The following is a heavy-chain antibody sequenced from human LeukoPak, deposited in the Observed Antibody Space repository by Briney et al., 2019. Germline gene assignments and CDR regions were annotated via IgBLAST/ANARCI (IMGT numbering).Heavy chain of an antibody. CDR2: INPSGGTT. D-gene: IGHD2-21*02. J-gene: IGHJ3*02. CDR1: GYTFTSYS. V-gene: IGHV1-46*01. CDR3: ARELISGDWTWDI. Sequence: ASVKVSCKASGYTFTSYSLNWVRQAPGQGLEWMGIINPSGGTTNYAQKFQGRITMTRDTSTSTVYMELSSLRSEDTAVYYCARELISGDWTWDIWGQGTMATVSS.